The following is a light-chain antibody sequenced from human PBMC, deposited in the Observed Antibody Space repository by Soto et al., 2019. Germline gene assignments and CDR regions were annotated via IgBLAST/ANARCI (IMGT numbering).Light chain of an antibody. CDR2: DTS. V-gene: IGKV1-5*01. CDR1: QTTSSW. J-gene: IGKJ2*01. CDR3: QQYNSFPFT. Sequence: DIQMTQSPSTLSASVGDRVIITCRASQTTSSWLAWYQQKPGEAPNLLIYDTSSLQSGVPSRFSGSGSGTEFTLTIRSMQPDDFAPYYCQQYNSFPFTFGQGTKVDI.